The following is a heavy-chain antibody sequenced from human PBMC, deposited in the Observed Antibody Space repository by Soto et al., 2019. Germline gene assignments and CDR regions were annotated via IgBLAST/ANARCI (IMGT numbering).Heavy chain of an antibody. D-gene: IGHD1-1*01. V-gene: IGHV3-23*01. CDR2: ISGGGGAK. CDR1: GFTFNTYF. J-gene: IGHJ6*02. Sequence: PGGSLRLSCTASGFTFNTYFMSWVRQAPGEGLEWISAISGGGGAKYYSDSVKGRFTISRDNSNNTLYLQMNSLRADDTAVYYCANSRTARNFRLVVWGPGTRVTVSS. CDR3: ANSRTARNFRLVV.